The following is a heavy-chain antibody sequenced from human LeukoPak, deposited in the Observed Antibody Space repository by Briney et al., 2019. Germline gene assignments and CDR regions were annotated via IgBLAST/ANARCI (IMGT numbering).Heavy chain of an antibody. CDR3: AAATAAAGASNGMDV. Sequence: GGSLRLSCAASGFTLTTSWMHWVRQAPGKGLVWVSRINKDGSSSNYADSVKGRFTISRDNAKNTLYLQMNSLRIEDTAVYYCAAATAAAGASNGMDVWGQGTTVTVSS. D-gene: IGHD6-13*01. V-gene: IGHV3-74*01. J-gene: IGHJ6*02. CDR2: INKDGSSS. CDR1: GFTLTTSW.